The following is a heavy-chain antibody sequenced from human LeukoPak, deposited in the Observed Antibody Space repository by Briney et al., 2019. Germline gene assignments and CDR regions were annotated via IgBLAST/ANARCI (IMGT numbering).Heavy chain of an antibody. CDR3: ARAGYGDYKGLYNWFDP. Sequence: ASAKVSCKASGGTFSSYAISWVRQAPGQGLEWMGGIIPIFGTANYAQKFQGRVTITADESTSTAYMELSSLRSEDTAVYYCARAGYGDYKGLYNWFDPWGQGTLVTVSS. D-gene: IGHD4-17*01. V-gene: IGHV1-69*13. CDR1: GGTFSSYA. CDR2: IIPIFGTA. J-gene: IGHJ5*02.